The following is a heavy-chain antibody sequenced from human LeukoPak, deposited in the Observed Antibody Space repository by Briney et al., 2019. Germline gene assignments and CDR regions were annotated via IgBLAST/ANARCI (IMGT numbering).Heavy chain of an antibody. Sequence: GGSLRLSCVASGFTFSSYWMTWVRQAPGKGLGWVANIKSDGTQNYYVDSVKGRFTISRDNAKNSLYLQMNSLRADETAVYYCARLRPYSSSWYAYYGMDVWGQGTTVTVSS. V-gene: IGHV3-7*04. D-gene: IGHD6-13*01. CDR1: GFTFSSYW. J-gene: IGHJ6*02. CDR3: ARLRPYSSSWYAYYGMDV. CDR2: IKSDGTQN.